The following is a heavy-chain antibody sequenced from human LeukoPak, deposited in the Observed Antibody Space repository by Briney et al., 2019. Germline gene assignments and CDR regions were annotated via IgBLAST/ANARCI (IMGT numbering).Heavy chain of an antibody. J-gene: IGHJ6*03. D-gene: IGHD2-2*02. CDR3: AREHCSSTSCYTYYMDV. CDR1: RGTFSSYA. Sequence: ASVKLSCKASRGTFSSYALSWVRQAPGQGLEWMGEIIPIFGTANYAQKFQGRVTITTDESTSTAYMELSSLRSEDTAVYYCAREHCSSTSCYTYYMDVWGKGTTVTVSS. V-gene: IGHV1-69*05. CDR2: IIPIFGTA.